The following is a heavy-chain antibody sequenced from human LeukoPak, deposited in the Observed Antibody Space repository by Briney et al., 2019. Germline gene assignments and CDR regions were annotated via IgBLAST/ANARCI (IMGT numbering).Heavy chain of an antibody. V-gene: IGHV3-30-3*01. J-gene: IGHJ4*02. CDR3: AREGGYYDILTGYFDY. Sequence: GGSLRLFCAASGFTFSSYAMHCVRQAPGKGLEWVAVISYDGSNKYYADSVKGRFTISRDNSKNTLYLQMNSLRAEDTAVYYCAREGGYYDILTGYFDYWGQGTLVTVSS. CDR1: GFTFSSYA. CDR2: ISYDGSNK. D-gene: IGHD3-9*01.